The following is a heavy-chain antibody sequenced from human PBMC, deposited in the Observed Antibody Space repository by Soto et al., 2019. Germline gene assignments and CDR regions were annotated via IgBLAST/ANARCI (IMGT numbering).Heavy chain of an antibody. V-gene: IGHV6-1*01. D-gene: IGHD3-10*01. J-gene: IGHJ5*02. CDR2: TYYRSKLSS. Sequence: SQTLSLTCAISGDSVSSKNAAWNWFRQSPSRGLEWLGRTYYRSKLSSDYEVSVKSRIRIISDTSKNQFSLQLNSVTPEDTAVYFCSRGRSSGNYYPWGQGTLVTVSS. CDR3: SRGRSSGNYYP. CDR1: GDSVSSKNAA.